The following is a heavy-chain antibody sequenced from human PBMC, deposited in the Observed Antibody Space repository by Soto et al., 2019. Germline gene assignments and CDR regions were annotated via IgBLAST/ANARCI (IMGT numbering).Heavy chain of an antibody. J-gene: IGHJ4*02. CDR3: ARKGNYAGNSMDFDC. V-gene: IGHV4-30-4*01. CDR1: GGSLSSGDYY. Sequence: TLSLTCTVSGGSLSSGDYYWSWIRQPPGKGLEWIGFIYYSGSAYYNPSLKSRITISVDTSKNQFSLKLSSVTAADTAVYYCARKGNYAGNSMDFDCWGQVTLVTVSS. CDR2: IYYSGSA. D-gene: IGHD6-13*01.